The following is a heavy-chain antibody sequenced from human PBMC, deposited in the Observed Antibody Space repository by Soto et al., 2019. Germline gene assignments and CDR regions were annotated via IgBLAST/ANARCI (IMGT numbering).Heavy chain of an antibody. CDR2: ISSSSSTI. CDR1: GFTFSSYE. J-gene: IGHJ4*02. Sequence: EVQLVESGGGLVQPGGSLRLSCAASGFTFSSYEMNWVRQAPGKGLEWLSYISSSSSTIYYADSVKGRFTISRDNAKNSLYLQMNSRRAEDTAVYYCAREGPNRGLDSWGQGTLVTVSS. CDR3: AREGPNRGLDS. D-gene: IGHD7-27*01. V-gene: IGHV3-48*03.